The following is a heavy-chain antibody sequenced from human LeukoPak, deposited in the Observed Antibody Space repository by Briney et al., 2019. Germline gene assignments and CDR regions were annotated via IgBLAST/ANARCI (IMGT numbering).Heavy chain of an antibody. CDR3: AKGLTAMVKAWFDP. V-gene: IGHV3-30*18. J-gene: IGHJ5*02. CDR1: GFTFSSYG. D-gene: IGHD5-18*01. Sequence: PGRSLRLSCAASGFTFSSYGVHWVRQAPGKGLEWVAVISYDGSNKYYADSVKGRFTISRDNSKNTLYLQMNSLRAEDTAVYYCAKGLTAMVKAWFDPWGQGTLVTVSS. CDR2: ISYDGSNK.